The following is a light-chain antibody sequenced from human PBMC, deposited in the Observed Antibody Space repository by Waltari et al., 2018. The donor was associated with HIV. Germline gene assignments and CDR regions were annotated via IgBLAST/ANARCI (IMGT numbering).Light chain of an antibody. J-gene: IGLJ1*01. CDR3: ATWDDNLNGRV. CDR1: SSNIGANG. V-gene: IGLV1-44*01. Sequence: SVLTQQPSASGPPGQRVTISCSTISSNIGANGVSWYQQLHGTAPKLLVYSNIHRPSGVPDRFSVSKSGTSASLAISGLQSDDEADYYCATWDDNLNGRVFGTGTKVTVL. CDR2: SNI.